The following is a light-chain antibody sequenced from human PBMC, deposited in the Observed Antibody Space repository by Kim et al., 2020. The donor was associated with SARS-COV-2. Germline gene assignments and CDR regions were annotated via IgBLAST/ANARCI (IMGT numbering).Light chain of an antibody. J-gene: IGKJ1*01. Sequence: EIVMTQSPATLSVSPGERATLSCRASQSVSSNLALYQQKPGQPPRLLIYGASTRATGIPARFSGSGSGTEFTLTISSLQSEDFAVYYCQQYNNWPPTFGQGTKVDIK. CDR2: GAS. CDR3: QQYNNWPPT. CDR1: QSVSSN. V-gene: IGKV3-15*01.